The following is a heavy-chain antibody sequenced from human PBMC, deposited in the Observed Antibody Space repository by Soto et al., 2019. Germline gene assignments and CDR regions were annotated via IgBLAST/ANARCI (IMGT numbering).Heavy chain of an antibody. CDR1: GFTFSSYS. V-gene: IGHV3-48*01. CDR2: ISGSSSTI. J-gene: IGHJ4*02. CDR3: ARDRAEDY. Sequence: EVQLVESGGGLVQPGGSLRLSCAATGFTFSSYSMNWVRQAPGKGLEWISDISGSSSTIYYADSVEGRFTISRDNAKNSLYLQMSSLGAEYTSVYYCARDRAEDYWGQGTLVTVSS.